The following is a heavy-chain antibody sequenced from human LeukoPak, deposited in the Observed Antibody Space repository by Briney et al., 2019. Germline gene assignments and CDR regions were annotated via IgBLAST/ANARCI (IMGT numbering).Heavy chain of an antibody. CDR2: IRQDGSEK. J-gene: IGHJ3*02. Sequence: GGSLILSCAASGFTFSSFWMTWVRQAPGKGLEWVANIRQDGSEKYYVDSVEGRFTISRDNAKNSLYLQMNSLRAEDTAVYYCAATNMGIVGAKGAFDIWGQGTMVTVSS. CDR3: AATNMGIVGAKGAFDI. D-gene: IGHD1-26*01. V-gene: IGHV3-7*05. CDR1: GFTFSSFW.